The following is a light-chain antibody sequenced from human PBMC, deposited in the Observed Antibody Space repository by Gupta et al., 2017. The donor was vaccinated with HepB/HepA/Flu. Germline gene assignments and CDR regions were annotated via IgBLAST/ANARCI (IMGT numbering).Light chain of an antibody. J-gene: IGKJ1*01. Sequence: DIQMTQSPSTLSASIGDRVTITCRASRHVYSWLAWYQQNPGKAPKLLIYKASTLQSGVPSRFGGSGSGTEFTLTISSLQPDDVATYYCQQYSIYWTFGQGTKVEI. CDR2: KAS. V-gene: IGKV1-5*03. CDR3: QQYSIYWT. CDR1: RHVYSW.